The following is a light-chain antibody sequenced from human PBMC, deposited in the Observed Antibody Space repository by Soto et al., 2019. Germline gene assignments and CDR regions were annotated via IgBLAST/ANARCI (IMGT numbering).Light chain of an antibody. CDR2: AAS. V-gene: IGKV1-6*01. Sequence: AIQMTQSPSSLSASVGDRVTITCRASQGIRDELGWYQQKAGKAPNLLISAASRLQSGVPSRFSGRGSGTEFTLTISSLQPEDFATYYCLQDYDYPRTFGQGTKVDIK. J-gene: IGKJ1*01. CDR1: QGIRDE. CDR3: LQDYDYPRT.